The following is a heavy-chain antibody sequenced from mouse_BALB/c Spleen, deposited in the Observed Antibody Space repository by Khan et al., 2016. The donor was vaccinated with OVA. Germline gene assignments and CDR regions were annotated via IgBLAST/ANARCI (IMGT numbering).Heavy chain of an antibody. D-gene: IGHD2-14*01. V-gene: IGHV9-4*02. CDR2: INTHSGVP. J-gene: IGHJ4*01. CDR3: ARGGAAYYRNDGGAREY. CDR1: GYTFTTAG. Sequence: QIQLVQSGPELKKPGETVRISCKASGYTFTTAGIQWVQKMPGKGLKWIGWINTHSGVPKYAEDFKGRFAFSLEISVNTAYLQITNLKNEDKATXFCARGGAAYYRNDGGAREYWGQGTSVTVSS.